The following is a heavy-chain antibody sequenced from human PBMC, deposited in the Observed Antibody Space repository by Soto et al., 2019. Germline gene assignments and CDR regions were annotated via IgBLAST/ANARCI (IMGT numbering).Heavy chain of an antibody. D-gene: IGHD3-10*01. CDR3: AKYRVHEWDRFGELGAFDI. CDR2: ISGSGGST. Sequence: GGSLRLSCAASGFTFSSYAMSWVRQAPGKGLEWVSAISGSGGSTYYADSEKGRFTISRDNSKNTLYLQMNSLSAEDTAVYYCAKYRVHEWDRFGELGAFDIWGQGTMVTVSS. CDR1: GFTFSSYA. V-gene: IGHV3-23*01. J-gene: IGHJ3*02.